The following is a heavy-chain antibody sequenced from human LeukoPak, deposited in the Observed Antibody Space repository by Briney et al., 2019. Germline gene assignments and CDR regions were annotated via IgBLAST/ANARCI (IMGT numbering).Heavy chain of an antibody. CDR3: AKVSSGWYSPDY. V-gene: IGHV3-23*01. CDR2: ISGSGGST. Sequence: ETLSLTCAVYGGSFSGYYWSWVRQAPGKGLEWVSAISGSGGSTYYADSVKGRFTISRDNSKNTLYLQMNSLRAEDTAVYYCAKVSSGWYSPDYWGQGTLDTVSS. D-gene: IGHD6-19*01. J-gene: IGHJ4*02. CDR1: GGSFSGYY.